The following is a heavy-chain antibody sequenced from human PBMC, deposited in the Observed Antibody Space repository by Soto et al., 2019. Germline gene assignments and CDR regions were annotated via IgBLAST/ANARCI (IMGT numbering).Heavy chain of an antibody. CDR1: GFTFSSYS. Sequence: EVQLVESGGGLVKPGGSLRLSCAASGFTFSSYSMNWVRQAPGKGLEWVSSISSSSSYIYYADSVKGRFTISRDNAKNSLYLQMNSLRAEDTAVYYCARVYYDFWSGYYQNGMDVWGQGTTVTVSS. J-gene: IGHJ6*02. CDR2: ISSSSSYI. V-gene: IGHV3-21*01. D-gene: IGHD3-3*01. CDR3: ARVYYDFWSGYYQNGMDV.